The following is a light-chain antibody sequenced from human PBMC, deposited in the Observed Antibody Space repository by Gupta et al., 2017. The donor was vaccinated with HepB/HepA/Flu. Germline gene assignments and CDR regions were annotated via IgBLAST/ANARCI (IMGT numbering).Light chain of an antibody. Sequence: QSALPQPASVSGSPGHAITISCTGTSSDVGGYNYVSWYQQHPGKAPKLMMYDVSNRPSGVSNRFSGSKSGNSASLTISGLQAEDEADYYCSSYTSSSTLLFGGGTKMTVL. CDR1: SSDVGGYNY. CDR2: DVS. J-gene: IGLJ2*01. V-gene: IGLV2-14*01. CDR3: SSYTSSSTLL.